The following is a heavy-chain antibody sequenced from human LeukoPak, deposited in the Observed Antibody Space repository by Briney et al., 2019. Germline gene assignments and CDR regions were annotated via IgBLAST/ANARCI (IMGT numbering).Heavy chain of an antibody. Sequence: SGGSLRLSCVDSGFTFSTYSMNWVRQAPGKGLEWLSYISSSSSNIYYADSVKGRFTISRDNDKNSLYLQMNSLRVEDTAVYYCARMTGIAAAVNSWGQGTMVTVSS. D-gene: IGHD6-13*01. CDR1: GFTFSTYS. V-gene: IGHV3-48*01. J-gene: IGHJ3*01. CDR3: ARMTGIAAAVNS. CDR2: ISSSSSNI.